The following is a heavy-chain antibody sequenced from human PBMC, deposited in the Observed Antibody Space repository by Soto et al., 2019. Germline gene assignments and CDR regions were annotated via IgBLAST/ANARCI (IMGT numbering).Heavy chain of an antibody. CDR3: ARNTIFGTNPTPLRFDY. D-gene: IGHD3-3*01. V-gene: IGHV3-23*01. Sequence: GGSLRLSCAASGFTFSSYAMSWVRQAPGKGLEWVSGISDSGGSTYYADAVKGRFTISRDNSKNTLYMQMNSLRDEDTAVYYCARNTIFGTNPTPLRFDYWGQGTLVTVSS. J-gene: IGHJ4*02. CDR2: ISDSGGST. CDR1: GFTFSSYA.